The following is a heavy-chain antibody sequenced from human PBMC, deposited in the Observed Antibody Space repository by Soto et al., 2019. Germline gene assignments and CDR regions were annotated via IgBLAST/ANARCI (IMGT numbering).Heavy chain of an antibody. CDR2: IYYSGST. Sequence: QVQLQESGPGLVKPSQTLSLTCTVSGGSISSGGYYWSWIRQHPGKGLEWIGYIYYSGSTYYNPSLTSRVTMSLDTSKNQFSLKLSSVTAADTAVYYCARGLPYYYGSGSYYEDYWGQGTLVSVSS. V-gene: IGHV4-31*03. CDR3: ARGLPYYYGSGSYYEDY. CDR1: GGSISSGGYY. J-gene: IGHJ4*02. D-gene: IGHD3-10*01.